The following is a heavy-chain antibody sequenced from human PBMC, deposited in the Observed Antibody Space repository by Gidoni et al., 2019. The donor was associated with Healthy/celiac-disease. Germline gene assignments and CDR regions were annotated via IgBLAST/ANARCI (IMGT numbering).Heavy chain of an antibody. CDR3: AREGDYSYGTIYYVDY. CDR1: GFTFSSYA. CDR2: ISYDGSNK. V-gene: IGHV3-30-3*01. J-gene: IGHJ4*02. Sequence: GFTFSSYAMHWVRQAPGKGLEWVEVISYDGSNKYYADSVKGRFTISRDNAKNTLYLQMHSLRAEDTAVYYCAREGDYSYGTIYYVDYWGQGTLVTVSS. D-gene: IGHD5-18*01.